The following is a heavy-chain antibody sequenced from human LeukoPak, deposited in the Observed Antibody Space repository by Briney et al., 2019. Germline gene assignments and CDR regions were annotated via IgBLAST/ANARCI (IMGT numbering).Heavy chain of an antibody. D-gene: IGHD1-14*01. CDR1: GGSFSGYY. Sequence: PSETLSLTCAVYGGSFSGYYWSWIRQPPGKGLEWIGEINHSGSTNYSPSLKSRVTISVDTSKNQFSLKLSSVTAADTAVYYYARGQRENNRIDYWGQGTLVTVSS. J-gene: IGHJ4*02. V-gene: IGHV4-34*01. CDR3: ARGQRENNRIDY. CDR2: INHSGST.